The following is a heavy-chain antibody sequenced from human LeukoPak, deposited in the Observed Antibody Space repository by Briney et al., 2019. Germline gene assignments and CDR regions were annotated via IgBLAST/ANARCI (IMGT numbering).Heavy chain of an antibody. D-gene: IGHD6-19*01. CDR1: GGSISSNSYY. V-gene: IGHV4-39*01. J-gene: IGHJ4*02. CDR3: ASNVAEIDY. CDR2: IYYSGST. Sequence: SETLSLTCAVSGGSISSNSYYRGWIRQPPGKGLEWIGSIYYSGSTYYNPSLKSRVTISVDTSKNQFSLKLSSVTAADTAVYYCASNVAEIDYWGQGTLSPSPQ.